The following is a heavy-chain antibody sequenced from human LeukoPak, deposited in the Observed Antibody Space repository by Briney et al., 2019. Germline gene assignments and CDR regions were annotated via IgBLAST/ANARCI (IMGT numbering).Heavy chain of an antibody. CDR3: TTDPAPQVY. V-gene: IGHV3-15*01. CDR2: IKSKTDAGTT. Sequence: KGXXWVGRIKSKTDAGTTDYAAPVKGRFTISRDDSKNTLYLQMNSLKTEDTAVYYCTTDPAPQVYWGQGTLVTVSS. J-gene: IGHJ4*02.